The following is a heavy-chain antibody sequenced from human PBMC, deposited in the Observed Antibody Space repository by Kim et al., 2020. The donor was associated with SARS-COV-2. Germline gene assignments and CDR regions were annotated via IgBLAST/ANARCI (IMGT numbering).Heavy chain of an antibody. V-gene: IGHV3-30*18. D-gene: IGHD4-17*01. CDR1: GFTFSGTG. J-gene: IGHJ4*02. Sequence: GGSLRLSCVTSGFTFSGTGMHWVRQAPGKGLEWLAVISYDETNKYYGDSVKGRFTISRDNSKNTLYLQMNSLRAEDTAVYYCAKSDGDWGCDYWGQGTLVTVSS. CDR2: ISYDETNK. CDR3: AKSDGDWGCDY.